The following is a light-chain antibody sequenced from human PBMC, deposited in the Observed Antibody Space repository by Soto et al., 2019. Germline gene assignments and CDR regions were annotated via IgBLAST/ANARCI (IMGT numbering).Light chain of an antibody. J-gene: IGKJ5*01. CDR2: DAS. CDR3: PQYDNLFPIT. Sequence: DIQMTQSPSSLSASVGDRVTITCQASQDISNYLNWYQQKPGKAPKLLIYDASNLETGVPSRFSGSGSGTDFTFTISSLQPEDIATYYCPQYDNLFPITFGQGTRLEIK. CDR1: QDISNY. V-gene: IGKV1-33*01.